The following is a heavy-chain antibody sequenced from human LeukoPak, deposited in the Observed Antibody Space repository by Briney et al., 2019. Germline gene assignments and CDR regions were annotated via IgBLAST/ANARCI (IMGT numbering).Heavy chain of an antibody. V-gene: IGHV3-49*04. J-gene: IGHJ4*02. CDR3: TRATAVFWSGYPDY. CDR2: IRSKAYGGTT. Sequence: GGSLRLSCTASGFTFGDYAMSWVRQAPGKGLEWIGFIRSKAYGGTTEYAASVKGRFTISRDDSKSIAYLQMNSLKTEDTAVYYCTRATAVFWSGYPDYWGQGTLVTVSS. D-gene: IGHD3-3*01. CDR1: GFTFGDYA.